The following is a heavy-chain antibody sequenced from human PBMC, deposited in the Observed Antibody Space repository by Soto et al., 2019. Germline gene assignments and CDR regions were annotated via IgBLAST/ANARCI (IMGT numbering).Heavy chain of an antibody. CDR2: TYYRSKWYN. CDR1: GDIVSSNSAA. V-gene: IGHV6-1*01. Sequence: SQTLSLPCAISGDIVSSNSAAWNWIRQSPSRGLEWLGRTYYRSKWYNDYAVSVKSRITINPDTPKNQVSLQLNSVTPEDTAVYYCAASTSGIYSGFDYWGQGTLVTVSS. J-gene: IGHJ4*02. CDR3: AASTSGIYSGFDY. D-gene: IGHD1-26*01.